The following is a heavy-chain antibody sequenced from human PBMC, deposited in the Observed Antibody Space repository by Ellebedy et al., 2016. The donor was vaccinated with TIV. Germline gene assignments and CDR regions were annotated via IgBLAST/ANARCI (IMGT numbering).Heavy chain of an antibody. J-gene: IGHJ4*02. CDR3: ARPGGEMATSYFDY. V-gene: IGHV5-51*01. CDR1: GYSFTRYW. D-gene: IGHD5-24*01. Sequence: ASVKVSCXASGYSFTRYWIGWVRQMPGKGLEWMGIIYPGDSDTRYSPSFQGQVTISADKSISTAYLQWSSLKASDTAMYYCARPGGEMATSYFDYWGQGTLVTVSS. CDR2: IYPGDSDT.